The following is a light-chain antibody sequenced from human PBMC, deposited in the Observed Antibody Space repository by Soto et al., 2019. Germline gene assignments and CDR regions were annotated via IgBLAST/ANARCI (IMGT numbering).Light chain of an antibody. Sequence: EIVLTQSPGTLSLSPGDRATLSCRASQSINSAYLAWYQQKPGQAPRLLIYGASSRFTGIPDRFGGSGSGTDFTLTISRLEPEDFAVYYCQKYYDSPRFGQGTKVEIK. CDR1: QSINSAY. V-gene: IGKV3-20*01. CDR2: GAS. CDR3: QKYYDSPR. J-gene: IGKJ1*01.